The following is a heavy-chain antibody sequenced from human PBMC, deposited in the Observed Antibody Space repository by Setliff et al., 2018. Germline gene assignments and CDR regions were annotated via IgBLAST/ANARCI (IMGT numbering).Heavy chain of an antibody. Sequence: SVKVSCKASGYAVTGYHIHWVRQAPGQGLEWIGAIIPIFGTPNYAQNFQDRVTITADISTTTVFMEMSSLRSDDTAVYYCARDGAYCSGGSCYSFDYWGPGTPVTVSS. CDR1: GYAVTGYH. CDR2: IIPIFGTP. V-gene: IGHV1-69*06. D-gene: IGHD2-15*01. CDR3: ARDGAYCSGGSCYSFDY. J-gene: IGHJ4*02.